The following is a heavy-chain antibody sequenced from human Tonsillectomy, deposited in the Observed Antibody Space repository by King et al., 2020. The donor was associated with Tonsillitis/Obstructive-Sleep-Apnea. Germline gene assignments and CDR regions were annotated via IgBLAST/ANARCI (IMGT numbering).Heavy chain of an antibody. CDR3: ARDFGGYNRGSRIDY. CDR2: ITSNSIYI. J-gene: IGHJ4*02. D-gene: IGHD1-14*01. Sequence: VQLVESGGGLVKPGGSLRLSCAASGFTFRSYSLNWVRQAPGKGLEWVSSITSNSIYIYYADSVKGRFTISRDNAKNSLYLQMNSLTTEDKAVYYCARDFGGYNRGSRIDYWGQGTLVTVSS. V-gene: IGHV3-21*06. CDR1: GFTFRSYS.